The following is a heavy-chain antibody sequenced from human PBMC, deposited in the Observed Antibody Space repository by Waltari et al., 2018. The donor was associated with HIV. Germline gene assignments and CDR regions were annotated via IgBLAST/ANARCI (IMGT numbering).Heavy chain of an antibody. V-gene: IGHV1-18*01. D-gene: IGHD1-26*01. CDR1: GYTFTSYG. CDR2: ISAYNGNT. CDR3: ARDLQGEWELPHFDY. J-gene: IGHJ4*02. Sequence: QVQLVQSGAEVKKPGASVKVSCKTSGYTFTSYGISWVRQAPGQGLEWMGWISAYNGNTNYAQKLQGRVTMTTDTSTSTAYMELRSLRSDDTAVYYCARDLQGEWELPHFDYWGQGTLVTVSS.